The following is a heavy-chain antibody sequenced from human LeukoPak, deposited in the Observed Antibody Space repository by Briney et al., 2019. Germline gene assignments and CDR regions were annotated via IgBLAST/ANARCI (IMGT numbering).Heavy chain of an antibody. CDR1: GYTFTSYY. Sequence: ASVKVSCKASGYTFTSYYMHWVRQAPGQGLEWMGWINPNSGGTNYAQKFQGRVTMTRDTSISTAYMELSRLRSDDTAVYYCARANAYSSSWHNWFDPWGQGTLVTVSS. J-gene: IGHJ5*02. D-gene: IGHD6-13*01. CDR3: ARANAYSSSWHNWFDP. V-gene: IGHV1-2*02. CDR2: INPNSGGT.